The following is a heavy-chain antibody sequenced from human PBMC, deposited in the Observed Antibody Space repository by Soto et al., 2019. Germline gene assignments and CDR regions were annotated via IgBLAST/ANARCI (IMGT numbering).Heavy chain of an antibody. D-gene: IGHD2-2*02. CDR2: ISSSSSYI. J-gene: IGHJ4*02. CDR1: GFTFSSYS. CDR3: ARDPPYCSSSGCYIRFLDY. Sequence: GGSLRLSCAASGFTFSSYSMNWVRQAPGKGLEWVSSISSSSSYIYYADSVKGRFTISRDNARNSLYLQMNSLRAEDTAVYYCARDPPYCSSSGCYIRFLDYWGRGTLVTVSS. V-gene: IGHV3-21*01.